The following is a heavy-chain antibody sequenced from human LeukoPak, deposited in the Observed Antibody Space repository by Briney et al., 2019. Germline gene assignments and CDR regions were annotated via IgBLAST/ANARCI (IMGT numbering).Heavy chain of an antibody. CDR1: GFTFSSYS. V-gene: IGHV3-21*01. D-gene: IGHD2-2*01. Sequence: GGSLRLSCAASGFTFSSYSMNWVRQAPGKGLEWVSSISSSSSYIYYADSVKGRFTISRDNAKNSLYLQMNSLRAEDTAVYYCARDPYQLRHASGYWGQGTLVTVSS. CDR3: ARDPYQLRHASGY. CDR2: ISSSSSYI. J-gene: IGHJ4*02.